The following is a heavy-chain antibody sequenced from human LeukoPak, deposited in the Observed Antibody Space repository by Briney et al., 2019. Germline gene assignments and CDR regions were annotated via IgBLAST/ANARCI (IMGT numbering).Heavy chain of an antibody. CDR3: ARLLAPLDAFDI. CDR2: IYYSGST. Sequence: PSETLSLTCTVSGGSISSYYWSWIRHPPGKGLEWIGYIYYSGSTNYNPSLRSRVTISVDTSKNQFSLKLSSVTAADTAVYYCARLLAPLDAFDIWGQGTMVTVSS. V-gene: IGHV4-59*08. J-gene: IGHJ3*02. CDR1: GGSISSYY.